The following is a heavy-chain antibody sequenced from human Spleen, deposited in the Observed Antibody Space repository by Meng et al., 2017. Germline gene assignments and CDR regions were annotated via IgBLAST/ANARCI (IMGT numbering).Heavy chain of an antibody. CDR2: ISGYNGDT. J-gene: IGHJ4*02. V-gene: IGHV1-18*01. CDR1: GYTFSSYG. D-gene: IGHD6-13*01. CDR3: ARDRAIAATGREVDC. Sequence: QVQLVASGAEVKKPGASVKVSCRASGYTFSSYGIGWVRQAPGQGLEWMGGISGYNGDTNYAQKFQGRVTMTTDTSTTTAYMELRSLRSDDTAVYYCARDRAIAATGREVDCWGQGTLVTVSS.